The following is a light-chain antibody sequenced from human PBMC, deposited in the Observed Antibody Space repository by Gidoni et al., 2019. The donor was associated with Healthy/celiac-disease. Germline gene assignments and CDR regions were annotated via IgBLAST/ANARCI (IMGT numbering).Light chain of an antibody. CDR3: HHYSNLWT. V-gene: IGKV1-5*03. Sequence: DIQMTQSPSTLSASIGDRVTVTCRASQSIGDWLAWYQQKPGEAPKLLIYKASRLEGGVPSRFSGSGSGTEFTLTINSLQPDDFATYYCHHYSNLWTFGQGSKVDIK. CDR2: KAS. J-gene: IGKJ1*01. CDR1: QSIGDW.